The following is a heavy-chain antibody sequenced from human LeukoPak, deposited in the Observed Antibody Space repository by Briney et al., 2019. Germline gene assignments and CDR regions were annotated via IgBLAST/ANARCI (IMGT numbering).Heavy chain of an antibody. CDR2: ISGSGGST. CDR3: AKRGDSSSWWGYFDY. D-gene: IGHD6-13*01. Sequence: GGSLRLSCAASGFTFSSYAMSWVRQAPGKGLEWVSAISGSGGSTYYADSVKGRFTISRDNSKNTLYLQMNSLRAEDTAVYYCAKRGDSSSWWGYFDYWGQGTLVTVSS. V-gene: IGHV3-23*01. J-gene: IGHJ4*02. CDR1: GFTFSSYA.